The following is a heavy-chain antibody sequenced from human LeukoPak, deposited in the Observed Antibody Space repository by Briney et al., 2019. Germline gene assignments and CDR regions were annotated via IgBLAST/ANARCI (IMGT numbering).Heavy chain of an antibody. CDR1: GFTFSSYS. Sequence: GGSLRLSCAASGFTFSSYSMNWVRQAPGKGLEWVSSISSSSSYIYYADSVKGRFTTSRDNAKNSLYLQMNSLRAKDTAVYYCARVRGSHVDYWGQGTLVTVSS. J-gene: IGHJ4*02. CDR2: ISSSSSYI. D-gene: IGHD1-26*01. V-gene: IGHV3-21*01. CDR3: ARVRGSHVDY.